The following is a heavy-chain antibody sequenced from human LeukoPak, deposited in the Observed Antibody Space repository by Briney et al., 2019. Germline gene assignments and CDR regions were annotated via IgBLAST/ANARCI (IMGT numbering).Heavy chain of an antibody. D-gene: IGHD2-2*01. Sequence: SETLSLTCTVSSGSIGSSSNYWGWIRQAPGKGLEWIGNVYYSGSTFYNPSLKSRVTISVDTSKNQFSLKLSSVTAADTAVYYCARRSGCSSTSCTASKTGTPLYYYYMDVWGKGTTVTVSS. CDR3: ARRSGCSSTSCTASKTGTPLYYYYMDV. CDR2: VYYSGST. J-gene: IGHJ6*03. V-gene: IGHV4-39*01. CDR1: SGSIGSSSNY.